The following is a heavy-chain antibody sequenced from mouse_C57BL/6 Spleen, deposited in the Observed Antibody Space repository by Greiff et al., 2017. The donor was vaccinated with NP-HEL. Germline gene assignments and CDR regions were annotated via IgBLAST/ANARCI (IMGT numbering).Heavy chain of an antibody. V-gene: IGHV1-69*01. CDR1: GYTFTSYW. D-gene: IGHD1-3*01. Sequence: VQLQQSGAELVMPGASVKLSCKASGYTFTSYWMHWVKQRPGQGLEWIGEIDPSDSYTNYNQKFKGKSTLTVDKSSSTAYMQLSSLTSEDSAVYYCARYLTFYYFDYWGQGTTLTVSS. J-gene: IGHJ2*01. CDR2: IDPSDSYT. CDR3: ARYLTFYYFDY.